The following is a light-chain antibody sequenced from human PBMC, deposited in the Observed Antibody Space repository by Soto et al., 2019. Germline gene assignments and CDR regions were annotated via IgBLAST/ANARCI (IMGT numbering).Light chain of an antibody. V-gene: IGKV3D-15*01. Sequence: VLTQSPATLSVSPGEGATLSCRASQSVSSDLAWYQHSPGQAPRLLISGSSTRATDIPDRFRGSGSGTVFTLTINSLQSEDFAVYYCQQYADWPRTFGQGTKVEIK. J-gene: IGKJ1*01. CDR3: QQYADWPRT. CDR2: GSS. CDR1: QSVSSD.